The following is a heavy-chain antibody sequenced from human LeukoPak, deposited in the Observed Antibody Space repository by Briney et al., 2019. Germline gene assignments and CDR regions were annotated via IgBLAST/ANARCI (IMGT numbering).Heavy chain of an antibody. J-gene: IGHJ4*02. CDR2: IYYSGST. V-gene: IGHV4-59*01. CDR3: ARSDASGHDY. CDR1: GGSISSYY. Sequence: SETLSLXCTVSGGSISSYYWSWIRQPPGKGLESIGYIYYSGSTNYNPSLKSRVTISVDTSKNQFSLKLSSVTAADTAVYYCARSDASGHDYWGQGTLVTVSS. D-gene: IGHD6-19*01.